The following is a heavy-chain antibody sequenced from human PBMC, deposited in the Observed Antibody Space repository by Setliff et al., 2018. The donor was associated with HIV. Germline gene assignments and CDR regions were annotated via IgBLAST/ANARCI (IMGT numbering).Heavy chain of an antibody. CDR2: IWYDASKK. CDR1: GFTFNSYG. Sequence: PGGSLRLSCAASGFTFNSYGIHWVRQAPGKGLEWVALIWYDASKKEYADSVKGRFNILRDDSKKTVDLQMNSLRADDTAVYYCVKDVVKFWRGSGALDFWGPGTLVTVSS. D-gene: IGHD3-3*01. J-gene: IGHJ4*02. V-gene: IGHV3-33*06. CDR3: VKDVVKFWRGSGALDF.